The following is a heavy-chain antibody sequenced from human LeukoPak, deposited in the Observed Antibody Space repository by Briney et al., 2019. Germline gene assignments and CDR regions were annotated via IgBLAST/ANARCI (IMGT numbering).Heavy chain of an antibody. D-gene: IGHD5-24*01. CDR3: AKDPAPGYRPYYFDY. V-gene: IGHV3-23*01. CDR1: GFTFSGYA. J-gene: IGHJ4*02. Sequence: PGGSLRLSCAASGFTFSGYAMSWVRQAPGKGLEWVSTISGSGGSTYYADSVKGRFTISRDNSKNTLYLQMNSLRAEDTAIYYCAKDPAPGYRPYYFDYWGQGTLVTVSS. CDR2: ISGSGGST.